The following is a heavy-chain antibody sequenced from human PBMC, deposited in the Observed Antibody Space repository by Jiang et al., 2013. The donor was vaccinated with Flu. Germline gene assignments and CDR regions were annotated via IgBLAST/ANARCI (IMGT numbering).Heavy chain of an antibody. D-gene: IGHD3-10*01. J-gene: IGHJ3*02. Sequence: RVTITADESTSTAYMELSSLRSEDTAVYYCARVRMVRGVNAFDIWGQGTMVTVSS. CDR3: ARVRMVRGVNAFDI. V-gene: IGHV1-69*01.